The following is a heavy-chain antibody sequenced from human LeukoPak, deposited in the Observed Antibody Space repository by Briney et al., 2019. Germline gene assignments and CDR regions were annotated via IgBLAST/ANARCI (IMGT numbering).Heavy chain of an antibody. J-gene: IGHJ6*03. CDR3: ARDGVFRFEVGDVYYYYMDV. Sequence: ASVKVSCKASGYIFAGYYIHWVRQAPGQGLEWMGWINPNSGDTKYAQKFQGRVTMTRDTSNNTVYMDLTRLIFDDTAMYYCARDGVFRFEVGDVYYYYMDVWGKGTTVIISS. CDR1: GYIFAGYY. D-gene: IGHD2-21*02. V-gene: IGHV1-2*02. CDR2: INPNSGDT.